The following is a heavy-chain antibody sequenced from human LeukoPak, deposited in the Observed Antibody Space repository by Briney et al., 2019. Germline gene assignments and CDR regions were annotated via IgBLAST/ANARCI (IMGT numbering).Heavy chain of an antibody. CDR1: GYTFTSYD. CDR2: MNPNSGNT. CDR3: ARGYSNYVQDFGY. Sequence: ASVKVSCKASGYTFTSYDINWVRQATGQGLEWMGWMNPNSGNTGYAQKFQGRVTITRNTSISTAYMELSSLRSEDTAVYYCARGYSNYVQDFGYWGQGTLVTVSS. J-gene: IGHJ4*02. D-gene: IGHD4-11*01. V-gene: IGHV1-8*03.